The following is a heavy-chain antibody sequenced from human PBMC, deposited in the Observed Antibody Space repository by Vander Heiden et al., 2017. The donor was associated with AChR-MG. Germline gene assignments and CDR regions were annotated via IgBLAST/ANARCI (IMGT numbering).Heavy chain of an antibody. J-gene: IGHJ5*02. CDR2: ITAGNGNT. D-gene: IGHD3-16*02. Sequence: QVQLVQSGAEVKKPGASVKVSCKASGYTSTSYAIHWLRQAPGHRLEWMGWITAGNGNTKYSQKFRGRVSIARDTSASTAYMDLSSLTSEDTAVYYCARGAPVSNWFDPWGQGTLVTVSS. V-gene: IGHV1-3*01. CDR3: ARGAPVSNWFDP. CDR1: GYTSTSYA.